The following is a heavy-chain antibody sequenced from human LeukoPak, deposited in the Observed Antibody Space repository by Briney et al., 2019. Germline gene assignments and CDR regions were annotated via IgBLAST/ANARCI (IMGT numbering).Heavy chain of an antibody. CDR3: ANQLRFLEWSHFDY. V-gene: IGHV3-48*01. Sequence: GGSLRLSCAASGFTFSSYSMNWVRQAPGNGLEWVSYISSSSSTIYYADSVKGRFTISRDNSKNTLYLQMNSLRAEDTAVYYCANQLRFLEWSHFDYWGQGTLVTVSS. CDR1: GFTFSSYS. J-gene: IGHJ4*02. CDR2: ISSSSSTI. D-gene: IGHD3-3*01.